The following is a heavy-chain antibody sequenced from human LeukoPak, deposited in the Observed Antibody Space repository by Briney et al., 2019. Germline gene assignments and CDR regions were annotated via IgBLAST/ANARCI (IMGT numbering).Heavy chain of an antibody. J-gene: IGHJ6*03. V-gene: IGHV3-48*03. CDR1: GFTFSSYE. Sequence: PGGSLRLSCAASGFTFSSYEMNWVRQAPGKGLEWVSYISSSGSTIYYADSVKGRFTISRDNAKNSLYLQMNSLRAEDTAVYYCAKDAIKRSGGGTLGPYYYYYMDVWGKGTTVTVSS. D-gene: IGHD3-16*01. CDR2: ISSSGSTI. CDR3: AKDAIKRSGGGTLGPYYYYYMDV.